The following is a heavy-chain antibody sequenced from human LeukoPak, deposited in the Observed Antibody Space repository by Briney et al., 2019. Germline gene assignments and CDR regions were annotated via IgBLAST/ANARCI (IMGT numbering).Heavy chain of an antibody. CDR2: IIPIFGTA. D-gene: IGHD5-18*01. Sequence: SVKVSCKASGGTFSSYAISWVRQAPGQGLEWMGGIIPIFGTANYAQKFQGRVTITTDESTSTVYMELSSLRSEDTAVYYCARTAMVPNWFDPWGQGTLVTVSS. J-gene: IGHJ5*02. CDR3: ARTAMVPNWFDP. CDR1: GGTFSSYA. V-gene: IGHV1-69*05.